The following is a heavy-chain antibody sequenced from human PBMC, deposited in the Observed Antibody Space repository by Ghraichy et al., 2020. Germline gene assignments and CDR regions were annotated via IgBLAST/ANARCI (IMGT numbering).Heavy chain of an antibody. J-gene: IGHJ6*03. CDR2: INHSGST. CDR3: ARGYPSYYYYYYMDV. Sequence: SETLSLTCAVYGGSFSGYYWSWIRQPPGKGLEWIGEINHSGSTNYNPSLKSRVTISVDTSKNQFSLKLSSVTAADTAVYYCARGYPSYYYYYYMDVWGKGTTVTVSS. V-gene: IGHV4-34*01. CDR1: GGSFSGYY.